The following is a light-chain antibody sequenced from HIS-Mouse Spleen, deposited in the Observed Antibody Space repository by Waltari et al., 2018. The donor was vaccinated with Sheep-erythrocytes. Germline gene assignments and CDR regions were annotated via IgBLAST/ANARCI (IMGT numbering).Light chain of an antibody. CDR2: DVS. CDR3: CSYAGSYNHV. J-gene: IGLJ1*01. CDR1: SSDVGGYNY. Sequence: QSALTQPRSVSGSPGQSVTISCTGTSSDVGGYNYVSWYQPHPGKAPKLMIYDVSKRPSGGPDRFSGSKSGNTDSLTISGLQAEDEADYYCCSYAGSYNHVFATGTKVTVL. V-gene: IGLV2-11*01.